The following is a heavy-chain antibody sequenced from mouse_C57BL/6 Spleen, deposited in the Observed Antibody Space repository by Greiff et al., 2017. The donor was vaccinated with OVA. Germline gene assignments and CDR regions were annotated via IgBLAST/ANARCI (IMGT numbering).Heavy chain of an antibody. CDR2: IRLKSDNYAT. Sequence: EVTLEESGGGLVQPGGSMKLSCVASGFTFSNYWMNWVRQSPEKGLEWVAQIRLKSDNYATHYAESVKGRFTISRDDSKSSVYLQMNNLRAEDTGIYYCTADSNYGGYFDVWGTGTTVPVSS. J-gene: IGHJ1*03. CDR1: GFTFSNYW. D-gene: IGHD2-5*01. CDR3: TADSNYGGYFDV. V-gene: IGHV6-3*01.